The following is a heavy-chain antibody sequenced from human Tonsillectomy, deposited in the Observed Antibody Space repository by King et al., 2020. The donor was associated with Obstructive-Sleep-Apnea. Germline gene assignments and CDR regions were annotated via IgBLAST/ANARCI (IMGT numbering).Heavy chain of an antibody. Sequence: QLVQSGAEVKKPGASVKVSCKASGYTFTSYDINWVRQATGQGLEWMGWMNPNSGNTGYAQKCQGIGTMTRKIAITTAYMELSSLRYEDTAVYYCARGSRTFDIWGQGTMVTVSS. CDR1: GYTFTSYD. CDR2: MNPNSGNT. CDR3: ARGSRTFDI. D-gene: IGHD1-14*01. J-gene: IGHJ3*02. V-gene: IGHV1-8*01.